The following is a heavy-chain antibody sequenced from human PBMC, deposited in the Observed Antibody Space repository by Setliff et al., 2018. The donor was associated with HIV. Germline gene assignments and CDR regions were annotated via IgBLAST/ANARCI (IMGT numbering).Heavy chain of an antibody. CDR3: ARVDWSNAFDI. V-gene: IGHV4-34*01. Sequence: PSKTLSLTCAVYGGSFSGYYWSWIRQPPGKGLEWIGEINHSGSTNYNPSLKSRVTISVDTSKNQFSLKLSSVTAADTAVYYCARVDWSNAFDIWGQGTMVTVSS. CDR1: GGSFSGYY. CDR2: INHSGST. D-gene: IGHD2-21*01. J-gene: IGHJ3*02.